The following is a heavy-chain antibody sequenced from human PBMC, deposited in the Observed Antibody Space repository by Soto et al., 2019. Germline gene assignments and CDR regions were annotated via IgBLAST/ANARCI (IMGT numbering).Heavy chain of an antibody. D-gene: IGHD3-16*01. CDR1: GFTFSNAW. V-gene: IGHV3-15*07. Sequence: SGGSLRLSCAASGFTFSNAWMNWVRQAPGKGLEWVGRIKSKTDGGTTDYAAPVKGRFTISRDDSKNTLYLQMNSLKTEDTAVYYCWIMITFGGAYQKKRSYYYGMDVWGQGTTVTVSS. J-gene: IGHJ6*02. CDR2: IKSKTDGGTT. CDR3: WIMITFGGAYQKKRSYYYGMDV.